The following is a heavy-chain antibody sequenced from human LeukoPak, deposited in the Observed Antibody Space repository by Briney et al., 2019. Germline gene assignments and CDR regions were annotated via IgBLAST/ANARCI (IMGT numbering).Heavy chain of an antibody. CDR2: IRSRAYGGTT. CDR1: GFHFGDHA. Sequence: PGGSLRLSCTGSGFHFGDHAMSWVRQAPGKGLEWVGFIRSRAYGGTTEYAASVKGRFTISRDDLKGIAYLQMNSLKRDDTAVYFCTRLAFTTDAFDVWGQGTMVTVSS. V-gene: IGHV3-49*04. D-gene: IGHD4-11*01. J-gene: IGHJ3*01. CDR3: TRLAFTTDAFDV.